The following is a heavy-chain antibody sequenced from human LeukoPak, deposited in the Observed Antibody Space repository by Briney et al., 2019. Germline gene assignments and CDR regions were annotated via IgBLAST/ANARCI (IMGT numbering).Heavy chain of an antibody. CDR1: GFTFSSYA. D-gene: IGHD3-10*01. J-gene: IGHJ4*02. CDR2: ISGSGGST. V-gene: IGHV3-23*01. Sequence: GSLRLSCAASGFTFSSYAMSWVRQAPGKGLEWVSAISGSGGSTYYADSVKGRFTISRDNSKNTLYLQMNSLRAEDTAVYYCAKGHTMVRGVLLPLPEYYFDYWGQGTLVTVSS. CDR3: AKGHTMVRGVLLPLPEYYFDY.